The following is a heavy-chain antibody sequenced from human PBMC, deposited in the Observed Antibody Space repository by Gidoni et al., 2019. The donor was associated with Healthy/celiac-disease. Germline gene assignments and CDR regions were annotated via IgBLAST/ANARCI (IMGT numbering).Heavy chain of an antibody. CDR3: ARDGGGSSSSSISYYYYGMDV. CDR1: GGSISSYY. J-gene: IGHJ6*02. CDR2: IYYSGST. Sequence: QVQLQESGTGLVKPSETLSLTCTVPGGSISSYYWSWIRQPPGKGLEWIGYIYYSGSTNYNPSLKSRVTISVDTSKNQFSLKLSSVTAADTAVYYCARDGGGSSSSSISYYYYGMDVWGQGTTVTVSS. D-gene: IGHD6-6*01. V-gene: IGHV4-59*01.